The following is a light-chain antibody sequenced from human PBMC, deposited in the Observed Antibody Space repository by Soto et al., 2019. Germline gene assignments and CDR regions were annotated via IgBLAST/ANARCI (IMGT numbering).Light chain of an antibody. CDR1: QSVGTF. J-gene: IGKJ2*01. CDR2: DAS. Sequence: EVVLTQSPATLSLSPGEIATLSCRASQSVGTFLAWYQQKSGQATTIIIYDASNRAPGVPGRFSGSGSWTDSAPTISGVEPEDFAVYYCQPRTNWPRTFGQGTKLDIK. V-gene: IGKV3-11*01. CDR3: QPRTNWPRT.